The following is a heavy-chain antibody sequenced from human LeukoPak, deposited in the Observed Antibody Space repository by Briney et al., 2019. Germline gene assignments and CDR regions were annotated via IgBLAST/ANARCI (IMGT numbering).Heavy chain of an antibody. D-gene: IGHD2-8*02. V-gene: IGHV4-34*01. CDR1: GGSFSGYY. CDR2: INHSGST. Sequence: PSETLSLTCAVYGGSFSGYYWSWIRQPPGKGLEWIGEINHSGSTNYNPSLKSRVTISVDTPKNQFSLKLSSVTAADTAVYYCARGFTDIYYYYYYMDVWGKGTTVTVSS. J-gene: IGHJ6*03. CDR3: ARGFTDIYYYYYYMDV.